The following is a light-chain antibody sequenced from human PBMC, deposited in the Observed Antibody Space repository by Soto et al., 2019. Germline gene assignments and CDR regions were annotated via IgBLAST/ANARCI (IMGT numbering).Light chain of an antibody. CDR1: SSDVGNYNL. V-gene: IGLV2-14*02. J-gene: IGLJ2*01. CDR3: SSYTTNKTRV. CDR2: EDT. Sequence: QSALTQPASVSGSAGQSITISCTGTSSDVGNYNLVSWYLHHPGKAPKLLIYEDTKRPSGVSNRFSGSRSGNTASLTVSGLQAEDETDYYCSSYTTNKTRVFGGGTKLTVL.